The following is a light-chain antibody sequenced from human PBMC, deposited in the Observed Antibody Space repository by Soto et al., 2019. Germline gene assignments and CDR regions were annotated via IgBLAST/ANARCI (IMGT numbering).Light chain of an antibody. CDR1: QSVSSSY. J-gene: IGKJ2*01. V-gene: IGKV3-20*01. CDR2: GVS. CDR3: QQYGSSPRT. Sequence: EIVLTQSPGTLSLSPGERATLSCRASQSVSSSYLAWFQQKPGQAPRLLIYGVSTRATGIPDRFSGSGSGTDFILTISRLEPEDFAAYYCQQYGSSPRTFGRGTKLEI.